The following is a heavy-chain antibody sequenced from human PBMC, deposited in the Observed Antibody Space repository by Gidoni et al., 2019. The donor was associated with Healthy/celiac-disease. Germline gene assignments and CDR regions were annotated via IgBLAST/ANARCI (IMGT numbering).Heavy chain of an antibody. CDR2: IYHSGST. Sequence: QLQLQESGSGLVKPSQTLSLTCAVSGGSISSGGYSWSWIRQPPGKGLEWIGYIYHSGSTYYNPSLKSRVTISVDRSKNQFSLKLSSVTAADTAVYYCARADSGYDLEVGYFDYWGQGTLVTVSS. V-gene: IGHV4-30-2*01. CDR3: ARADSGYDLEVGYFDY. J-gene: IGHJ4*02. CDR1: GGSISSGGYS. D-gene: IGHD5-12*01.